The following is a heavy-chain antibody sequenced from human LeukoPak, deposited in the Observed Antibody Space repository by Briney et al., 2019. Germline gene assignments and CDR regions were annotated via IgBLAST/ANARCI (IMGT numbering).Heavy chain of an antibody. CDR2: ISSSSSYI. Sequence: PGGSLRLSCAASGFTFSSYSMNWVRQAPGKGLEWVSSISSSSSYIYYADSVKGRFTISRDNAKNSLYLQMNSLRAEDTAVYHCAKDTLYGSGTYLDYWGQGALVTVYS. CDR1: GFTFSSYS. J-gene: IGHJ4*02. V-gene: IGHV3-21*01. D-gene: IGHD3-10*01. CDR3: AKDTLYGSGTYLDY.